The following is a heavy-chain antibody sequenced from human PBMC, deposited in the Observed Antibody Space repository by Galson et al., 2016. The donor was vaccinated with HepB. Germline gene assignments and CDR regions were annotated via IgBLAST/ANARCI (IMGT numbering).Heavy chain of an antibody. CDR2: VLSRGGT. J-gene: IGHJ3*01. CDR1: GGSISNPIYF. Sequence: TLSLTCTLSGGSISNPIYFWTWIRQPAGKGLEWIGRVLSRGGTNYNPSLRDRVTISLEESKNQFSMELRSVTAADTAVYYCASREADRPFDFWGPGTMVTVSS. V-gene: IGHV4-61*02. D-gene: IGHD1-26*01. CDR3: ASREADRPFDF.